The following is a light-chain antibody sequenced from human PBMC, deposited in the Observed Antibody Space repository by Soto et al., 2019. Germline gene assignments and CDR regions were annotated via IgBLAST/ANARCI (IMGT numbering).Light chain of an antibody. CDR3: SSYTSSSVV. CDR2: EVS. V-gene: IGLV2-14*01. CDR1: SSDVGGYNY. Sequence: QSVLTQPASVSGSPGQSITISCTGTSSDVGGYNYVFWYQQHPDKAPQLMIYEVSNRLSGVSNRFSDSKSGNTAPLTISVRLAADDADSYCSSYTSSSVVFGGGTKVTVL. J-gene: IGLJ2*01.